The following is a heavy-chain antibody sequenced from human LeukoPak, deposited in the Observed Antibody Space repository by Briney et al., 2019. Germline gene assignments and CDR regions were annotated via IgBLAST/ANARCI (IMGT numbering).Heavy chain of an antibody. CDR2: IYYSGST. CDR3: GRYDGSGYIDY. Sequence: SETLSLTCTVSGGSISSSSYYWGWIRQPPGKGLEWIGSIYYSGSTYHNPSLKSRVTISVDTSKNQFSLRLSSATAADTAVYYCGRYDGSGYIDYWGQGTLVTVSS. D-gene: IGHD3-22*01. V-gene: IGHV4-39*01. J-gene: IGHJ4*02. CDR1: GGSISSSSYY.